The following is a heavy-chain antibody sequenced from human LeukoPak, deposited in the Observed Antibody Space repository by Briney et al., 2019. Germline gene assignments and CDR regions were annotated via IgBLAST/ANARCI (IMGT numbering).Heavy chain of an antibody. J-gene: IGHJ1*01. D-gene: IGHD1-26*01. CDR1: GFTFSSYS. CDR3: ARDLSGSYFQYFQH. V-gene: IGHV3-48*01. Sequence: GGSLRLSCAASGFTFSSYSMNWVRQAPGKGLEWVSYISSSSSTIYYADSVKGRFTISRDNSKNTLYLQMNSLRAEDTAVYYCARDLSGSYFQYFQHWGQGTLVTVSS. CDR2: ISSSSSTI.